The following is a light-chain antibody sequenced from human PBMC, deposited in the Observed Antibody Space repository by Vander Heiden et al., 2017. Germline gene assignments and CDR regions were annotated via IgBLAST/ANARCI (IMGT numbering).Light chain of an antibody. V-gene: IGLV3-9*01. CDR2: RDS. CDR3: QVWDSGSLL. Sequence: SSDLTQHLSLSVALGQTASMTCGGQNIEDKNVHWYRQRPVHAPMLVIYRDSSRPSGIPDRLSGSNSGNTATLIISGAQAADEADYYCQVWDSGSLLFGGGTKLTVL. J-gene: IGLJ2*01. CDR1: NIEDKN.